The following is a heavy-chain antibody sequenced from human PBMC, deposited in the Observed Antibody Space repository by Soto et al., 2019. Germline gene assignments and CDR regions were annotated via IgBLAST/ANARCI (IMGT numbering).Heavy chain of an antibody. CDR1: GFILSDCA. D-gene: IGHD7-27*01. J-gene: IGHJ6*03. V-gene: IGHV3-48*01. Sequence: EVQLVESGGGLVQHGGSLRLSCATSGFILSDCAMNWVRQAPVKGLEWVSYISSSSSVIDYADSVKGRFTVSRDNARNSLYLQMNSLRAEDTAVYYCERGLSWGSNWYYYMDVWGKGTTVTVSS. CDR3: ERGLSWGSNWYYYMDV. CDR2: ISSSSSVI.